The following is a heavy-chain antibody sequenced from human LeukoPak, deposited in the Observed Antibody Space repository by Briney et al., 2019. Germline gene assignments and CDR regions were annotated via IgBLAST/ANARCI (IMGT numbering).Heavy chain of an antibody. Sequence: SGGSLRLSCAASAFTFSSYWMSWVRQAPGKGLEWVSNIKQDGSEKYYVDSVKGRFTISRDNAKKSLYLQMNSLRAEDTAVYYCAREGRLATVTAYMDVWGQGTTVTVSS. CDR3: AREGRLATVTAYMDV. V-gene: IGHV3-7*05. CDR2: IKQDGSEK. CDR1: AFTFSSYW. D-gene: IGHD4-11*01. J-gene: IGHJ6*02.